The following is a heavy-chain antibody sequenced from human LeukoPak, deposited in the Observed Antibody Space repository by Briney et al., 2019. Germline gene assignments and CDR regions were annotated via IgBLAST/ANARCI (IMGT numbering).Heavy chain of an antibody. CDR2: IYYSGST. J-gene: IGHJ4*02. CDR3: ARLGYTARGYYHVY. V-gene: IGHV4-59*08. D-gene: IGHD3-22*01. Sequence: SETLSLTCTVSGGSISSYYWSWIRQPPGKGLEWIGYIYYSGSTNYNPSLKSRVTISVDTSKNQFSLKLSSVTAADTAVYYCARLGYTARGYYHVYRGQGTLVTVSS. CDR1: GGSISSYY.